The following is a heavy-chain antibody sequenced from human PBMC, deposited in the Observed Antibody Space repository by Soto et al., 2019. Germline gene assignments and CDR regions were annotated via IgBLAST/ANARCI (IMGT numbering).Heavy chain of an antibody. Sequence: RLSCAASGFTFSSYAMSWVRQAPGKGLEWVSAISGSGGSTYYADSVKGRFTISRDNSKNTLYLQVNSLRAEDTAVYYCAKERIPAAIRYYYYGMDVWGQGTTVTVSS. V-gene: IGHV3-23*01. CDR1: GFTFSSYA. CDR2: ISGSGGST. J-gene: IGHJ6*02. CDR3: AKERIPAAIRYYYYGMDV. D-gene: IGHD2-2*02.